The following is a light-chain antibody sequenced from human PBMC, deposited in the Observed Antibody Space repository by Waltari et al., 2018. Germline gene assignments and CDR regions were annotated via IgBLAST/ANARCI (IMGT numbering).Light chain of an antibody. V-gene: IGLV2-14*03. Sequence: QSALTQPASVSGSPGHSITISCPGTSSYVGGYNSFPWYQQHPGKAPKLMIYDVSNRPSGVSNRFSGSKSGNTASLTISGLQAEDEADYYCSSYTSSSTRVFGTGTKVTVL. J-gene: IGLJ1*01. CDR1: SSYVGGYNS. CDR2: DVS. CDR3: SSYTSSSTRV.